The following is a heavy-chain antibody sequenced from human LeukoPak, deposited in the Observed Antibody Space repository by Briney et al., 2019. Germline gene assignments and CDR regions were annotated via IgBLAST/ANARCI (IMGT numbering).Heavy chain of an antibody. J-gene: IGHJ3*01. CDR2: IYYSGSA. D-gene: IGHD2/OR15-2a*01. V-gene: IGHV4-59*08. CDR3: ARHFPAFDV. CDR1: GGSISGYY. Sequence: PSETLSLTCTVSGGSISGYYWSWIRQPPGKGLEYIGYIYYSGSANYNPSLKSRVTISVDTSKNQFSLKLSSVTAADTAVYYCARHFPAFDVWGQGTMVTVSS.